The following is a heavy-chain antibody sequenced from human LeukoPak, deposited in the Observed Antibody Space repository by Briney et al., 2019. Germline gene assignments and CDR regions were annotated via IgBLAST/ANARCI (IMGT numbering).Heavy chain of an antibody. Sequence: GASVKVSCKASGYTFTGYYMHWVRQAPGQGLEWMGWINPNSGGTNYAQKFQGRVTMTRDTSISTAYMELSRLRSDDTAVYYCARGWAENYYYYMDVWGKGTTVTISS. V-gene: IGHV1-2*02. CDR1: GYTFTGYY. D-gene: IGHD5-24*01. J-gene: IGHJ6*03. CDR2: INPNSGGT. CDR3: ARGWAENYYYYMDV.